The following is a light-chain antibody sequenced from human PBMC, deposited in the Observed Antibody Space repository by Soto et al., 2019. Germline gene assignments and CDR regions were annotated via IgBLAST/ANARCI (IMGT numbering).Light chain of an antibody. J-gene: IGLJ2*01. CDR2: DVN. V-gene: IGLV2-14*01. Sequence: QSVLTQPASVSGSPGQSITISCTGTSNDVGGYNYVSWYQQYPGKAPKLMIYDVNNRPSGISNRFSGSKSGNTASLTISGLQAEDEADFYCSSYTSRSANVVFGGGTKLTVL. CDR3: SSYTSRSANVV. CDR1: SNDVGGYNY.